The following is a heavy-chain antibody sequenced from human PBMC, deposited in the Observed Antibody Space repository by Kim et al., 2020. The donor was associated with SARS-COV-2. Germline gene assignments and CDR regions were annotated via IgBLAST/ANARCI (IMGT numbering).Heavy chain of an antibody. CDR2: INHSGST. V-gene: IGHV4-34*01. D-gene: IGHD3-10*01. CDR1: GGSFSGYY. J-gene: IGHJ4*01. CDR3: ARGLQLLWFGESPSDDDY. Sequence: SETLSLTCAVYGGSFSGYYWSWIRQPPGKGLEWIGEINHSGSTNYNPSLKSRVTISVDTSKNQFSLKLSSVTAADTAVYYCARGLQLLWFGESPSDDDY.